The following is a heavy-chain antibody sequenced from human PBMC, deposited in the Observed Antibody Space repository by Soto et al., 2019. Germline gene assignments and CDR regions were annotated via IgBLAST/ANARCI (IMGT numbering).Heavy chain of an antibody. Sequence: SETLSLTCAVSGGSFTSNNWWTWVRQPPGQGLEWIGEIYRTGSTNYNPSPKSRVTISLDKSENQFSLKVTSLTAADTAVYYCASRDPGTSVDLWGQGTLVTVSS. CDR1: GGSFTSNNW. CDR3: ASRDPGTSVDL. V-gene: IGHV4-4*02. D-gene: IGHD1-7*01. CDR2: IYRTGST. J-gene: IGHJ4*02.